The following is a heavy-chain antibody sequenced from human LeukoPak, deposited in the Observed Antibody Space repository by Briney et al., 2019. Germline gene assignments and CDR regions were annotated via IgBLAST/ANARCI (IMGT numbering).Heavy chain of an antibody. CDR2: ISYDGSNK. J-gene: IGHJ3*02. CDR1: GFTFSSYA. CDR3: ATPSGSGGAFDI. V-gene: IGHV3-30*04. Sequence: GGSLRLSCVASGFTFSSYAMHWVRQAPGKGLEWVAVISYDGSNKYYADSVKGRFTISRDNSKNTLYLQMNSLRAEDTAVYYCATPSGSGGAFDIWGQGTMVTVSS. D-gene: IGHD5-12*01.